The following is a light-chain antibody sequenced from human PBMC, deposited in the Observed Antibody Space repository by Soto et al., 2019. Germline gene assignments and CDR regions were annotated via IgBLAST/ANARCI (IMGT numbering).Light chain of an antibody. CDR1: PTISNY. J-gene: IGKJ3*01. V-gene: IGKV1-39*01. CDR3: QQSYSSPFT. CDR2: GAT. Sequence: DIQMTQSPSSLSASVGDRVTIICRASPTISNYLNCYQQKPGKAPKVLIYGATRLQSGVPSTFSGSGVGTDFTLTNSSLQHEDFATYYCQQSYSSPFTFGPGTKVDIK.